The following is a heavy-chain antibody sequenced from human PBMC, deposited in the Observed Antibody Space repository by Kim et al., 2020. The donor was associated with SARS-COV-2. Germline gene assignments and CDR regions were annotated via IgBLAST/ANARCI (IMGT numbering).Heavy chain of an antibody. CDR2: VWHDGGDK. J-gene: IGHJ3*01. CDR3: ARDRWYVGSAGTFDL. D-gene: IGHD6-13*01. Sequence: GGSLRLSCAVSGFTFSTYGMHWVRQAPGKGLEWVAVVWHDGGDKYYADSVKGRFTISKDNSRNRLYLQMNSLRVEDTAVYYCARDRWYVGSAGTFDLWGEGTMVTVSS. CDR1: GFTFSTYG. V-gene: IGHV3-33*01.